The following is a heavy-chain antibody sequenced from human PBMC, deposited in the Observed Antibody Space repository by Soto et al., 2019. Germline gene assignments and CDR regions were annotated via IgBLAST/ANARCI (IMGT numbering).Heavy chain of an antibody. J-gene: IGHJ6*02. CDR3: ARDGSSSVQNYYYAMDV. CDR2: IIAIFGTA. D-gene: IGHD6-6*01. Sequence: QVQLVQSGAEVKKPGSSVKVSCKASGGTFSSHAISWVRQAPGQGLEWMGGIIAIFGTANYAQRFQGRVTSTADESTSTAYMELSSLRSEDTAVYYCARDGSSSVQNYYYAMDVWGQGTTVTVSS. V-gene: IGHV1-69*01. CDR1: GGTFSSHA.